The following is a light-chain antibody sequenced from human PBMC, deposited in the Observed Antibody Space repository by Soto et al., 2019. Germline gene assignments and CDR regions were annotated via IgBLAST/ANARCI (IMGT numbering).Light chain of an antibody. Sequence: QSALTQPPSASGSPGQSVTISCTGTSSDVGGYNYVSWYQHHPGKAPKLLIYEVSKRPSGVPDRFSGSKSANTASLTVSGLQAVDEADYFCSSYAGDYPLYVFGPGTKVTVL. CDR1: SSDVGGYNY. V-gene: IGLV2-8*01. CDR2: EVS. CDR3: SSYAGDYPLYV. J-gene: IGLJ1*01.